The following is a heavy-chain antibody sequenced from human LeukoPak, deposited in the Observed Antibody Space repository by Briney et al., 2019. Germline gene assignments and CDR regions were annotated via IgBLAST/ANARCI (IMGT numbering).Heavy chain of an antibody. D-gene: IGHD5-12*01. V-gene: IGHV3-48*02. CDR3: ARAMKSGYDY. Sequence: GGSLRLSCAASGFTFSSYGMNWVRQAPGKRLEWVSYIGSSSSPIYYADSVKGRFTVSRDNAKNSLYVQMNSLRDEETAVYYCARAMKSGYDYWGQGTLVTVSS. CDR1: GFTFSSYG. CDR2: IGSSSSPI. J-gene: IGHJ4*02.